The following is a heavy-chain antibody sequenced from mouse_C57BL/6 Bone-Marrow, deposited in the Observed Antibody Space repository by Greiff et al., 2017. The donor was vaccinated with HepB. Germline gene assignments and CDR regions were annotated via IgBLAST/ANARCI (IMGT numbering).Heavy chain of an antibody. J-gene: IGHJ4*01. D-gene: IGHD1-1*02. CDR3: AGEHYGYAMDY. CDR1: GYTFTNYW. V-gene: IGHV1-63*01. CDR2: IYPGGGYT. Sequence: VNVVESGAELVRPGTSVKMSCKASGYTFTNYWIGWAKQRPGHGLEWIGDIYPGGGYTNYNEKFKGKATLTADKSSRPAYMQFSSLTSEDSAIYYCAGEHYGYAMDYWGQGTSVTVSS.